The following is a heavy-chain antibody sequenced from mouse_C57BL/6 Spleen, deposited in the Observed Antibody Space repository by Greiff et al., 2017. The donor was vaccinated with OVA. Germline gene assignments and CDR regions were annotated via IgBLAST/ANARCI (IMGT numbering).Heavy chain of an antibody. D-gene: IGHD2-1*01. CDR2: IDPSDSET. J-gene: IGHJ2*01. Sequence: QVQLKQPGAELVRPGSSVKLSCKASGYTFTSYWMHWVKQRPIQGLEWIGNIDPSDSETHYNQKFKDKATLTVDKSSSTAYMQLSSLTSEDSAVYYCAREYYGNYPLDYWGQGTTLTVSS. CDR3: AREYYGNYPLDY. V-gene: IGHV1-52*01. CDR1: GYTFTSYW.